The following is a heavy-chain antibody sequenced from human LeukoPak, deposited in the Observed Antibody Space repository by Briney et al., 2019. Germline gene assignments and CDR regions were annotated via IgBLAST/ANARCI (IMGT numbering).Heavy chain of an antibody. J-gene: IGHJ6*02. CDR2: IWYDGSNK. V-gene: IGHV3-33*01. CDR3: AREDYYGSGPYYYYGMDV. CDR1: GFTFSSYG. D-gene: IGHD3-10*01. Sequence: GRSLRLSCAASGFTFSSYGIHWVRQAPGKGLEWVAVIWYDGSNKHYADSVKGRFTISRDNSKNTLYLQMNSLRAEDTAVYYCAREDYYGSGPYYYYGMDVWGQGTTVTVSS.